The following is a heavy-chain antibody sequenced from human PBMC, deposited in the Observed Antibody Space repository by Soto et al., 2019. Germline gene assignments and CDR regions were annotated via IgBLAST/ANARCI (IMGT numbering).Heavy chain of an antibody. CDR2: IHYSGST. V-gene: IGHV4-59*01. D-gene: IGHD4-17*01. Sequence: KPSETLSLTCTVSGGSIIGYYWSWIRQPPGKGLQWIGNIHYSGSTNHNPSLKSRVTISVVSPRNQVSLKLSSVTAADAAVYYCTRVGGYYGDYPNFDYWGQGTLVTVSS. CDR1: GGSIIGYY. J-gene: IGHJ4*02. CDR3: TRVGGYYGDYPNFDY.